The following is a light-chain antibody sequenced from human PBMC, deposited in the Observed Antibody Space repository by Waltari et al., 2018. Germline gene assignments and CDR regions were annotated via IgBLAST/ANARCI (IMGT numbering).Light chain of an antibody. V-gene: IGKV3-20*01. CDR2: SVS. Sequence: EVVLTQSPDTLSLSPGERATLSCRASRSVDNSNFAWYQQKPGQAPRLLLYSVSTRDTGVPDRISGSGSGTDFTLTINKVEAADSAVYYCQQFGGAPMYTFGQGTKVEI. J-gene: IGKJ2*01. CDR3: QQFGGAPMYT. CDR1: RSVDNSN.